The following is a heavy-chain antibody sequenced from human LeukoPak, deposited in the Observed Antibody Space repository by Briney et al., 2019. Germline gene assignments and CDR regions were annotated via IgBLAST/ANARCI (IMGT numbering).Heavy chain of an antibody. CDR3: ARGGVLVPESMSVFYYYYYMDV. CDR2: INPSGGST. V-gene: IGHV1-46*01. J-gene: IGHJ6*03. Sequence: ASVKVSCKASGYSFTSYYMHWVRQAPGQGLEWMGIINPSGGSTSYTQKFQGRVIMTRDTSTSTVYMELNSLRSEDTAVYYCARGGVLVPESMSVFYYYYYMDVWGKGTTVTISS. D-gene: IGHD2-2*01. CDR1: GYSFTSYY.